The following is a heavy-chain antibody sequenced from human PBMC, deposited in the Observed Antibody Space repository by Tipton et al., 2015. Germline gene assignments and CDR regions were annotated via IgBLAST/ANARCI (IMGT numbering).Heavy chain of an antibody. CDR3: ASQDIVLMVYGFDY. J-gene: IGHJ4*02. CDR2: IYYSGST. V-gene: IGHV4-39*01. Sequence: TLSLTCSVSSDSISKYYWSWIRQPPGKGLEWIGSIYYSGSTYYNPSLKSRVTISVDTSKNQFSLRLSSVTAADTAVYYCASQDIVLMVYGFDYWGQGTLVTVSS. CDR1: SDSISKYY. D-gene: IGHD2-8*01.